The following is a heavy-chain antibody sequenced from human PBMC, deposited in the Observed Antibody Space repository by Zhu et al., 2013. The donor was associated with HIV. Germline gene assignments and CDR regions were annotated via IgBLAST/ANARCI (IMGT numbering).Heavy chain of an antibody. CDR1: GYDFSTYY. D-gene: IGHD3-16*01. Sequence: QVQLVQSGAEVKKPGASVKIFCQTSGYDFSTYYIHCVRQAPGLGLEWMGMIHPVNGRTSYADKFQGRVNMTIDTSTRTASLELKSLASEDTAIYFCARGPRTYFLDHWGQGTLVSASS. CDR3: ARGPRTYFLDH. J-gene: IGHJ4*02. CDR2: IHPVNGRT. V-gene: IGHV1-46*01.